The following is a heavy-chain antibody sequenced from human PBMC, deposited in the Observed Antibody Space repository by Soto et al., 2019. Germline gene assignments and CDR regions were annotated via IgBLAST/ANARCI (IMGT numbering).Heavy chain of an antibody. J-gene: IGHJ6*02. D-gene: IGHD2-2*03. CDR1: GGSISSYW. Sequence: AETLSLTCNISGGSISSYWCCWICHPPGSGQEWIGGINHSGSINYSPSLKSRVTISVDATKNQCSLKLSSVMAADTAVYYCARVDVFPWSKYYSYFDGMDAWGQGTTVPVSS. V-gene: IGHV4-34*01. CDR2: INHSGSI. CDR3: ARVDVFPWSKYYSYFDGMDA.